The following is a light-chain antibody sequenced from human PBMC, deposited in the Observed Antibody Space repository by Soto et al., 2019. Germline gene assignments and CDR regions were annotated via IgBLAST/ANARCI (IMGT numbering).Light chain of an antibody. Sequence: QSVLTQPASVSGSPGESITISCTGNSSDVGSYNLVSWYQQHPGKAPKLMIYEVSKRPSGVSNRFSGSKSGNTASLTISGLQAEDEADYYCCSYAGSSTHVVFGGGTKVTVL. J-gene: IGLJ2*01. CDR3: CSYAGSSTHVV. CDR1: SSDVGSYNL. CDR2: EVS. V-gene: IGLV2-23*02.